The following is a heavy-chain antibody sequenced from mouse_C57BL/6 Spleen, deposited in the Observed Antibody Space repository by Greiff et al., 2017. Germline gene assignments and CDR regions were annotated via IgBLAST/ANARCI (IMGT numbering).Heavy chain of an antibody. V-gene: IGHV1-26*01. D-gene: IGHD1-1*01. Sequence: EVQLQQSGPELVKPGASVKISCKASGYTFTDYYMNWVKQSHGKSLEWIGGINPNNGGTSYNQKFKGKATLTVDKSSSTAYMELRSLTSEDSAVYYCAKRGGSSYGYAMDYWGQGTSVTVSS. J-gene: IGHJ4*01. CDR3: AKRGGSSYGYAMDY. CDR1: GYTFTDYY. CDR2: INPNNGGT.